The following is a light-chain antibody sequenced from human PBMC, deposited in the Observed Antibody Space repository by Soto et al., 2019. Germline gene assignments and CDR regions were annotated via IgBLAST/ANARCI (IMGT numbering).Light chain of an antibody. V-gene: IGLV2-14*01. CDR2: EVA. J-gene: IGLJ1*01. CDR3: GSYASSLYV. CDR1: SSDVGGYDY. Sequence: SVLTQPASVSGSPGQSITISCTGTSSDVGGYDYVSWYQQHPGKAPKLMIYEVANRPSGFSNRFSGSKSGNTASLTISGLQAEDEADYYCGSYASSLYVFGTGTKVTVL.